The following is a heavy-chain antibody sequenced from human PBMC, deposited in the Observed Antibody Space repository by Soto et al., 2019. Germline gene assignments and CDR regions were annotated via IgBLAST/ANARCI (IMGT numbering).Heavy chain of an antibody. CDR1: GFTFRDYT. Sequence: EVQLLESGGGLAQPGGSLTLSCAASGFTFRDYTMTWVRQAPGQVLECISVILSDYNTFYAGSVRGRFTISRDNSKNTIYLEMNSLRAEGTAVYYCARRTNGYFGYWGQGALVTVSS. CDR3: ARRTNGYFGY. J-gene: IGHJ4*02. V-gene: IGHV3-23*03. D-gene: IGHD2-8*01. CDR2: ILSDYNT.